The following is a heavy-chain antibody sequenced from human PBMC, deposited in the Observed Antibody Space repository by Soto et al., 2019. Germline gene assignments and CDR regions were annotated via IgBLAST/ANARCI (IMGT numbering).Heavy chain of an antibody. CDR2: ISAYNGNT. J-gene: IGHJ5*02. V-gene: IGHV1-18*01. D-gene: IGHD6-13*01. CDR1: GYRFTSYG. CDR3: ARDRKYSSSWNLRWFDP. Sequence: GASVKVSCAACGYRFTSYGISWVRQAPGQGLEWMGWISAYNGNTNYAQKLQGRVTMTTDTSTSTAYMELRSLRSDDTAVYYCARDRKYSSSWNLRWFDPWGQGTLVTVSS.